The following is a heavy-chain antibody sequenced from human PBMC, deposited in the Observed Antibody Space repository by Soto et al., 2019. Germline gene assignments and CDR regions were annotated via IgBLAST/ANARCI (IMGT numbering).Heavy chain of an antibody. J-gene: IGHJ4*02. D-gene: IGHD6-19*01. CDR2: ISAYNGNT. V-gene: IGHV1-18*04. CDR1: GYSFTSYW. CDR3: ARDLSGWYYFDY. Sequence: GESLKISCKGSGYSFTSYWIGWVRQAPGQGLEWMGWISAYNGNTNYAQKLQGRVTMTTDTSTSTAYMELRSLRSDDTAVYYCARDLSGWYYFDYWGQGTLVTVSS.